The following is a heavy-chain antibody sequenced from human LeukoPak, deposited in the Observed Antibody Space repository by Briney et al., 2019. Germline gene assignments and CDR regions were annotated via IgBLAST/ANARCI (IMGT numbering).Heavy chain of an antibody. J-gene: IGHJ4*02. Sequence: SETLSLTCTVSGGSISSYHWTWVRQPPGKGLEWIGYIYYSGSTNYNPSLKSRVTISVDTSKNQFSLKLSSVTAADTAVYYCAVVDEGNGDYFPFDYWGQGTLVTVSS. CDR1: GGSISSYH. D-gene: IGHD4-17*01. V-gene: IGHV4-59*01. CDR3: AVVDEGNGDYFPFDY. CDR2: IYYSGST.